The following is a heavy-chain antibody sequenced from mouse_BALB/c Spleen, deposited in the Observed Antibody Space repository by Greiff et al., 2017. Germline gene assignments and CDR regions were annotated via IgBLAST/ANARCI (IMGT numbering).Heavy chain of an antibody. V-gene: IGHV1S137*01. J-gene: IGHJ4*01. CDR2: ISTYYGDA. CDR1: GYTFTDYA. D-gene: IGHD1-1*01. Sequence: VQLQQSGAELVRPGVSVKISCKGSGYTFTDYAMHWVKQSHAKSLEWIGVISTYYGDASYNQKFKGKATMTVDKSSSTAYMELARLTSEDSAIYYCARPSGSSYMDYWGQGTSVTVSS. CDR3: ARPSGSSYMDY.